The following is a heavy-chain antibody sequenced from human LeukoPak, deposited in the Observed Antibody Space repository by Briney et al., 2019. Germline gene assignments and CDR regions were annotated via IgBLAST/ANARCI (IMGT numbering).Heavy chain of an antibody. CDR1: GFIFSDYY. Sequence: GGSLGLSCAASGFIFSDYYIDWVRQAPGKGLEWVGRSRNKANSYTPEYAASVKGRFTVSRDDSKDSVFLQMNSLKTEDTAVYYCARSPSGGRAVFDIWGQGTMVTVSS. J-gene: IGHJ3*02. CDR3: ARSPSGGRAVFDI. CDR2: SRNKANSYTP. D-gene: IGHD2-8*02. V-gene: IGHV3-72*01.